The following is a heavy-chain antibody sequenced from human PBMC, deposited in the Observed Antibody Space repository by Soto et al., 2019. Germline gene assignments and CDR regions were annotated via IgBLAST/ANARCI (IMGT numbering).Heavy chain of an antibody. CDR2: ISAYNGNT. CDR3: ARVDVLRFLEWLI. Sequence: GGPVKVSCKASGYTFTNYGISWVRQAPGQGLEWMGWISAYNGNTNYAQNLQGRVTMTTDTSTSTAYMELRSLRSDDTAVYYCARVDVLRFLEWLIRGQGTLVTVSS. CDR1: GYTFTNYG. V-gene: IGHV1-18*04. J-gene: IGHJ4*02. D-gene: IGHD3-3*01.